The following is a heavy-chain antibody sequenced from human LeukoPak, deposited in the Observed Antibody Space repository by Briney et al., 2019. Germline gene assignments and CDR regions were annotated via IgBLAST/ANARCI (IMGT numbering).Heavy chain of an antibody. V-gene: IGHV3-73*01. Sequence: GGSLRLSCTASGFTFSGSAMHWVRQAHGKGLEWVGRIRTKVHNYATSYGASVKGSFIISRDDSKNTKYLEMISLTSEDTAFYYCARPGPYDSSGLDHWGQGTMVTVSS. CDR1: GFTFSGSA. CDR2: IRTKVHNYAT. CDR3: ARPGPYDSSGLDH. D-gene: IGHD3-22*01. J-gene: IGHJ4*02.